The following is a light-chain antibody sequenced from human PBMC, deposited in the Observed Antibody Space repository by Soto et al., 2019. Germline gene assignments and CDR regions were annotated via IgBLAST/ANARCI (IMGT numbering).Light chain of an antibody. CDR2: DVT. J-gene: IGLJ2*01. CDR1: SSDVGGYNY. Sequence: QSVLTQPRSVSGSPGQSVTISCTGTSSDVGGYNYVSLYQQHPGKVPKLMIFDVTKRPSGVPDRFSGSKSGNTASLTISGIQAEDEADYHLCSYAGSYILIFGGGTQLTVL. V-gene: IGLV2-11*01. CDR3: CSYAGSYILI.